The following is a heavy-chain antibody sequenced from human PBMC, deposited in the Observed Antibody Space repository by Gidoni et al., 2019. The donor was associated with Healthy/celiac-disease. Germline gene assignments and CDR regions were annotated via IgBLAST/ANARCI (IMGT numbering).Heavy chain of an antibody. CDR1: GFTFDAYA. Sequence: EVQLVESGGGLVPPGRSLRLSCAASGFTFDAYAMHRVRQAPGNGLEWVSSIRWNSGSIGYADSVKGLFTISRDNAKNSLYLQMNSLRAEDTALYYCAKDMGGDIVATWRYNEGYYYGMDVWGQGTTVTVSS. D-gene: IGHD5-12*01. V-gene: IGHV3-9*01. CDR3: AKDMGGDIVATWRYNEGYYYGMDV. J-gene: IGHJ6*02. CDR2: IRWNSGSI.